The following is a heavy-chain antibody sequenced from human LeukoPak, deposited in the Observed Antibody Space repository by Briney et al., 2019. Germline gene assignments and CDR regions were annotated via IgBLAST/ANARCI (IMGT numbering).Heavy chain of an antibody. Sequence: GGSLRLSCATSGFTFSSLGMHWVRQAPGRGLEWVAVIWYDGSKEYYGDFVKGRFTISRDNAKNSLYLQMNSLRAEDTAVYYCARIFWSGYYSPFDGYFDYWGQGTLVTVSS. V-gene: IGHV3-33*01. J-gene: IGHJ4*02. CDR1: GFTFSSLG. CDR2: IWYDGSKE. CDR3: ARIFWSGYYSPFDGYFDY. D-gene: IGHD3-3*01.